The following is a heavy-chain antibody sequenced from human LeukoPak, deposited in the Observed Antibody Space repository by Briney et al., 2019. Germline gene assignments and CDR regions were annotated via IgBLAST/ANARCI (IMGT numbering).Heavy chain of an antibody. V-gene: IGHV1-69*02. Sequence: SVKVSCKASGGTFSSYTISWVLQAPGQGLEWMGRIIPILGIANYAQKFQGRVTITADKSTSTAYMELSSLRSEDTAVYYCARVTVYDSSGYYSEWGQGTLVTVSS. J-gene: IGHJ4*02. CDR1: GGTFSSYT. D-gene: IGHD3-22*01. CDR3: ARVTVYDSSGYYSE. CDR2: IIPILGIA.